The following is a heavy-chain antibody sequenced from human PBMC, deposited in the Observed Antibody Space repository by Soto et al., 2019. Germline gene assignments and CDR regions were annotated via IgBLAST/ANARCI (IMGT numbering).Heavy chain of an antibody. CDR1: GGSFSGYY. J-gene: IGHJ4*02. Sequence: SETLSLTCAVYGGSFSGYYWSWIRQPPGKGLEWIGEINHSGSTNYNPSLKSRVTISVDTSKNQFSLKLSSVTAADTAVYYCARRYGYYWGQGTLVTVSS. CDR2: INHSGST. V-gene: IGHV4-34*01. D-gene: IGHD1-20*01. CDR3: ARRYGYY.